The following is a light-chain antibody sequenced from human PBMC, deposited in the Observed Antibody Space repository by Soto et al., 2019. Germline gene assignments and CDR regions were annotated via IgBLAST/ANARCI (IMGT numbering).Light chain of an antibody. CDR3: SSYAGTHNSEV. CDR1: SSGLGGYNY. V-gene: IGLV2-8*01. Sequence: QSALTQPPSASGSPGQSVTISCTGTSSGLGGYNYVSWYQQHPGKAPKLIIYEVNKRPSGVPDRFSGSKSGNTASLTVSGLQAEDEADYHCSSYAGTHNSEVFGGGTKLTVL. J-gene: IGLJ2*01. CDR2: EVN.